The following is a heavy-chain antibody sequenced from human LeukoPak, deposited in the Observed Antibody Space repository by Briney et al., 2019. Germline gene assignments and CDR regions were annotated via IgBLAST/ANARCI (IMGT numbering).Heavy chain of an antibody. CDR3: ARHRSDGPSFDY. D-gene: IGHD5-24*01. CDR2: IYYSGST. J-gene: IGHJ4*02. V-gene: IGHV4-59*08. CDR1: GGSISSYY. Sequence: SETLSLTCTVSGGSISSYYWSWIRQPPGKGLEWIGYIYYSGSTYYNPSLKSRVTISVDRSKNQFSLKLSSVTAADTAVYYCARHRSDGPSFDYWGQGTLVTVSS.